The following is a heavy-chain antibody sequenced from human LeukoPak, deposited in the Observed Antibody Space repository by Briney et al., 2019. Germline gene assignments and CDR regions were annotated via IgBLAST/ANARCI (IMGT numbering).Heavy chain of an antibody. CDR1: GDSIDSYY. V-gene: IGHV4-4*07. CDR2: IYTSGRT. D-gene: IGHD5-12*01. Sequence: SETLSLTCTVFGDSIDSYYRTWIRQPAGKGLEWIGRIYTSGRTNYDPSVRSRVTISVDKSKNQISLRLISVTAADTAVYYCASGGHDIQYYSEYWAQGTLVTVSS. CDR3: ASGGHDIQYYSEY. J-gene: IGHJ4*02.